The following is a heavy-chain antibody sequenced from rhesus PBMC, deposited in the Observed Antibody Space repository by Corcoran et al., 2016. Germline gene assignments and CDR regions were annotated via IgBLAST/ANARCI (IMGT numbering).Heavy chain of an antibody. CDR3: ARETLTGRIFDY. J-gene: IGHJ4*01. CDR1: GGSISESYR. V-gene: IGHV4S10*01. D-gene: IGHD1-26*01. Sequence: QVQLQESGPGGVKPSETLSLTCGVSGGSISESYRWCWIRQPPGKGLEWIGYIYGTSTSTNYNPSLKSRVTISKDTSKIQFSLRLSSVTAADTAVYYCARETLTGRIFDYWGQGVLVTVSS. CDR2: IYGTSTST.